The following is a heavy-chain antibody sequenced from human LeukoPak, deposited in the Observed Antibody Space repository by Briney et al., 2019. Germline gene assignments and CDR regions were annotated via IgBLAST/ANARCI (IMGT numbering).Heavy chain of an antibody. Sequence: GGSLRLSCAASGFTFSSYEMNWVRQAPGKGLEWVSYISSSGSTIYYADSVKGRFTISRDNAKNSLYLQMNSLRAEDTAVYYCARASSGWANIAFDIWGQGTMVTVSS. CDR3: ARASSGWANIAFDI. D-gene: IGHD6-19*01. V-gene: IGHV3-48*03. CDR1: GFTFSSYE. J-gene: IGHJ3*02. CDR2: ISSSGSTI.